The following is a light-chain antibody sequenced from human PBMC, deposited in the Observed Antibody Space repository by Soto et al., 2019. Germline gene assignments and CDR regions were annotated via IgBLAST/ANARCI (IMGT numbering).Light chain of an antibody. CDR1: QSILHSDGYNY. CDR3: MQALQIRVE. J-gene: IGKJ1*01. CDR2: LGS. Sequence: DSVMTQFPLSLSVTPGEPASISCRSSQSILHSDGYNYLDWYVQKPGQSPQLLIYLGSNRASGVPDRFSGRGSGTDFTLKISRVEAEDVGVYYCMQALQIRVEFGQGTKVEIK. V-gene: IGKV2-28*01.